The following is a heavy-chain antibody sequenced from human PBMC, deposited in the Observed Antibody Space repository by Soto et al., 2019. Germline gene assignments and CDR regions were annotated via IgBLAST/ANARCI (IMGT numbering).Heavy chain of an antibody. CDR3: AKDAYGYSGYDDAFDI. CDR1: GFTFDDYA. CDR2: ISWNSGSI. D-gene: IGHD5-12*01. Sequence: GGSLRLSCAASGFTFDDYAMHWVRQAPGKGLEWVSGISWNSGSIGYADSVKGRFTISRDNAKNSLYLQMNSLRAEDTALYYCAKDAYGYSGYDDAFDIWGQGTMVTVSS. V-gene: IGHV3-9*01. J-gene: IGHJ3*02.